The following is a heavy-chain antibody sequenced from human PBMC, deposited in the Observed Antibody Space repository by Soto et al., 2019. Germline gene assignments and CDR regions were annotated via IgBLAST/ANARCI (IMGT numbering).Heavy chain of an antibody. CDR2: IIPIFGTA. CDR3: AIRSCTNGVCLNVDL. Sequence: QVQLVQSGAEVKKPGSSVKVSCKASGGTFSSYAISWVRQAPGQGREWMGGIIPIFGTANYAQKFQGRVTITADESTSTAYMELSSLRSEDTAVDDCAIRSCTNGVCLNVDLWGRGTLVTVSS. V-gene: IGHV1-69*12. CDR1: GGTFSSYA. D-gene: IGHD2-8*01. J-gene: IGHJ2*01.